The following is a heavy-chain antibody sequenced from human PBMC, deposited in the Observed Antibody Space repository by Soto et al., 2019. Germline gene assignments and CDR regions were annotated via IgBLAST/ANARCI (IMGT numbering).Heavy chain of an antibody. J-gene: IGHJ6*02. Sequence: QVQLVQSGAEVKKPGASVKVSCKASGYTFTSYGVSWVRQAPGQGLEWMGWISGYNGNTNYAQKLQARVTMTTDTSTSTAYMELRSLRSDDTAVYYCARAGTYYCGSGSPYYYGMDVWGQGITVTVSS. D-gene: IGHD3-10*01. CDR3: ARAGTYYCGSGSPYYYGMDV. CDR2: ISGYNGNT. CDR1: GYTFTSYG. V-gene: IGHV1-18*04.